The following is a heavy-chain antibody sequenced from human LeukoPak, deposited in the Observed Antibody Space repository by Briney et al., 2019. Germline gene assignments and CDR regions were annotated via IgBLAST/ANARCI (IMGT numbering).Heavy chain of an antibody. CDR1: GGSISSSSYY. CDR3: ARPPPWLGHLDAFDI. D-gene: IGHD5-12*01. CDR2: IYCSGST. Sequence: PSETLSLTCTVSGGSISSSSYYWGWIRQPPGKGLEWIGSIYCSGSTYYNPSLKSRVTISVDTSKNQFSLKLSSVTAADTAVYYCARPPPWLGHLDAFDIWGQGTMVTVSS. J-gene: IGHJ3*02. V-gene: IGHV4-39*01.